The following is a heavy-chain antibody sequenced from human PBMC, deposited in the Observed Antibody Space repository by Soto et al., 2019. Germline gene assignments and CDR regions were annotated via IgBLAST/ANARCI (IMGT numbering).Heavy chain of an antibody. CDR1: GGSISSGGYY. CDR2: IYYSGST. CDR3: ARLRTSYYYDSSPGFDY. V-gene: IGHV4-31*03. D-gene: IGHD3-22*01. Sequence: QVQLQESGPGLVKPSQTLSLTCTVSGGSISSGGYYWSWIRQHPGKGLEWIGYIYYSGSTYYNPSLKSRVTISVDTSKNQFSLKLSSVTAADTAVYYCARLRTSYYYDSSPGFDYWGQGTLVTVSS. J-gene: IGHJ4*02.